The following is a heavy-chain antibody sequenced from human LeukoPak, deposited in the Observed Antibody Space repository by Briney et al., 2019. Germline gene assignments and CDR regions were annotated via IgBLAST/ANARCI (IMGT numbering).Heavy chain of an antibody. CDR3: ARGAGSSWLY. D-gene: IGHD6-13*01. Sequence: SETLSLTCTVSGASITTYYWSWIRRPPGKGLEWIGYIYYTGSTNYNPSLKSRVTMSVDTSKNQFSLNLSSVTAADTAVYYCARGAGSSWLYWGQGTLVTVFS. J-gene: IGHJ4*02. CDR1: GASITTYY. CDR2: IYYTGST. V-gene: IGHV4-59*01.